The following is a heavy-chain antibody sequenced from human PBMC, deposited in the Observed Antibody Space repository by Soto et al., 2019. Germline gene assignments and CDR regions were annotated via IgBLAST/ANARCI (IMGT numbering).Heavy chain of an antibody. D-gene: IGHD1-26*01. Sequence: PGGSLRLSCAASGFTFSGYSMNWFRQAPGKGLEWVSSISSSSSYIYYADSVKGRFTISRDNAKNSLYLQMNSLRAEDTAVYYCARDWATTDYYYGMDVWGQGTTVTVSS. J-gene: IGHJ6*02. CDR3: ARDWATTDYYYGMDV. CDR1: GFTFSGYS. V-gene: IGHV3-21*01. CDR2: ISSSSSYI.